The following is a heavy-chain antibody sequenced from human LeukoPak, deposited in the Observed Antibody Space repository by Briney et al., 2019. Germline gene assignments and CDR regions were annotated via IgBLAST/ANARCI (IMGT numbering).Heavy chain of an antibody. J-gene: IGHJ4*02. CDR3: ARDYYPDY. CDR1: GFTFSNYW. D-gene: IGHD3-22*01. CDR2: ISPDGSST. Sequence: AGSLTLSCAASGFTFSNYWMHWVRQAPGKGLVWVARISPDGSSTTYADSVKGRFTISRDNAKNTLYLQMNCLRVEDTAVYYCARDYYPDYWGQGTLATFSS. V-gene: IGHV3-74*01.